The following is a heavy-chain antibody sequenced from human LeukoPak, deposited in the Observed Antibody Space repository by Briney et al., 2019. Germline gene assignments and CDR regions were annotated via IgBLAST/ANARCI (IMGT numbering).Heavy chain of an antibody. CDR1: GFTFSNYV. CDR2: INHNGEMI. J-gene: IGHJ4*02. D-gene: IGHD3-9*01. CDR3: ARDNDWAFHY. Sequence: GGSLRLSCAASGFTFSNYVMSWVRQAPGKGLEWVSYINHNGEMIFYPDFVKGRFTISGDNAKNSLYLQMNSLRDEDTAVYYCARDNDWAFHYWGQGTLVTVSS. V-gene: IGHV3-48*02.